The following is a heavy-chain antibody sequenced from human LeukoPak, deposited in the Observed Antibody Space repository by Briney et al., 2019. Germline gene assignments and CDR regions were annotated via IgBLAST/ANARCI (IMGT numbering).Heavy chain of an antibody. CDR1: GYTFTSYD. CDR2: TNPNSGNT. J-gene: IGHJ6*04. D-gene: IGHD1-1*01. CDR3: ARATLGMDV. Sequence: ASVKVCCTASGYTFTSYDINWVRQATGQGLEWMGWTNPNSGNTGYAQKFQGRATMTKNTSISTAYMELSSLRSEDTAVYYCARATLGMDVWGKGTTVTVSS. V-gene: IGHV1-8*01.